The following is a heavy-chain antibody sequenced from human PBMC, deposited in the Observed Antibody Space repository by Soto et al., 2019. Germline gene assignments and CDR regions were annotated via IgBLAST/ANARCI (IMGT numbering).Heavy chain of an antibody. Sequence: GGSLRLSCAASGFTFSKYAMTWARQAPGKGLEWVSAISYNGGGTYYVDSVKGRFTVSRDNSKNTLYLQMHSLRAEDTAVYYCAKVSSSWYAGFFDLWGQGTLVTVSS. CDR2: ISYNGGGT. CDR3: AKVSSSWYAGFFDL. D-gene: IGHD6-13*01. CDR1: GFTFSKYA. V-gene: IGHV3-23*01. J-gene: IGHJ4*02.